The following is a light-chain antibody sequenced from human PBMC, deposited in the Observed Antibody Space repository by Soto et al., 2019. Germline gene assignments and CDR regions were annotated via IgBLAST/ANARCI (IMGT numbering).Light chain of an antibody. V-gene: IGKV1-39*01. J-gene: IGKJ4*01. CDR2: AAS. Sequence: DIQMTQSPSPLSASVGDRVTITCRASQSISSYLNWYQQKPGKAPKLLIYAASTLQSGVPSRFSGSGSGTDFTLTISSLQPDDSATYYCQQYKTYSLTFGGGTKVDIK. CDR3: QQYKTYSLT. CDR1: QSISSY.